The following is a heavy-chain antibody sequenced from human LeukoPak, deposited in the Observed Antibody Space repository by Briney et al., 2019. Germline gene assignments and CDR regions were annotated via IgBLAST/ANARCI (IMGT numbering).Heavy chain of an antibody. Sequence: PGGSLRLSCAASRFTFSSYDISWLRQAPGEGLEWVSSISGGGGNTYYAVSVKGRFTYSRDNSKHTLYLQMSSLRAEDTAVYYCAKDRSSSSYYGMDVWGQGTTVTVSS. J-gene: IGHJ6*02. CDR3: AKDRSSSSYYGMDV. CDR2: ISGGGGNT. V-gene: IGHV3-23*01. CDR1: RFTFSSYD. D-gene: IGHD6-6*01.